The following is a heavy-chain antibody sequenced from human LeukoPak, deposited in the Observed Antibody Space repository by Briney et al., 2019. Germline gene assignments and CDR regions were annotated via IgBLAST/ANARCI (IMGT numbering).Heavy chain of an antibody. CDR2: TYYRSKAYN. Sequence: SRTPSLTRAISGDNASINSAACDWIRHSPSRGLEWLGRTYYRSKAYNDYAVSVKSRITISPDTSKNQFSMQLNSVTPEDTAVYYCTRGETGVGTSFDYWGQGTLVTVSS. CDR3: TRGETGVGTSFDY. D-gene: IGHD3-10*01. CDR1: GDNASINSAA. V-gene: IGHV6-1*01. J-gene: IGHJ4*02.